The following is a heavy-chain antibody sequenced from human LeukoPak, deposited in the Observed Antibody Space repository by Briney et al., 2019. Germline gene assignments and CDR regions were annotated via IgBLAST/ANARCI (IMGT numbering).Heavy chain of an antibody. Sequence: GRSLRLSCAAAGFPFSSYAMSWVRQAPGKGLEWVSAISGSGGSTYYADSVKGRFTISRDNSKNTLYLQMSSLRADDTALFYCAKPAYYSDSGSFPTQYYFDYWGQGTLVTVSS. CDR2: ISGSGGST. CDR3: AKPAYYSDSGSFPTQYYFDY. V-gene: IGHV3-23*01. J-gene: IGHJ4*02. D-gene: IGHD3-10*01. CDR1: GFPFSSYA.